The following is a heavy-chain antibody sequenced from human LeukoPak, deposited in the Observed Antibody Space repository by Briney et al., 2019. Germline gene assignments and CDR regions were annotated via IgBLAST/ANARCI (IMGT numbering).Heavy chain of an antibody. CDR1: GFPFSDFS. CDR2: TNSVVTST. J-gene: IGHJ4*02. Sequence: PGGSLRLSCATSGFPFSDFSMSWVRQAPGKGLEWISTTNSVVTSTYYAESVKGRFTISRDNSKNTLYLQMISLRVEDTAVYYCAKQSYARSLGEGGPGTLVSVSS. V-gene: IGHV3-23*01. CDR3: AKQSYARSLGE. D-gene: IGHD2-8*01.